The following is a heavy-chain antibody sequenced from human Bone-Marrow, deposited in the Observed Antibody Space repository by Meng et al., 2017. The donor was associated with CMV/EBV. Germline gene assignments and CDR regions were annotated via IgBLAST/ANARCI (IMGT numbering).Heavy chain of an antibody. D-gene: IGHD6-19*01. J-gene: IGHJ4*02. CDR1: GGSISSYY. CDR3: ARGRVAGTSKGSDFDY. CDR2: IYYSGST. V-gene: IGHV4-59*12. Sequence: GSLRLSCTVPGGSISSYYWSWIRQPPGKGLEWIGYIYYSGSTNYNPSLKSRVTISVDTSKNQFSLKLSSVTAADTAVYYCARGRVAGTSKGSDFDYWGQGTLVTVSS.